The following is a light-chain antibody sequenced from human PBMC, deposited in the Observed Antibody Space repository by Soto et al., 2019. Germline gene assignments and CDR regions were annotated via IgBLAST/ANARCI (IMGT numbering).Light chain of an antibody. Sequence: DIHRTQSPSTLSASVGDRVTITCRASQSISIWLAWYQQKPGRAPNLLIYGTSSLESGVPTRFSGSGSGTEVTLTISSLQRDDFATYYCQHYNDKSWTFGQGTKVEIK. V-gene: IGKV1-5*03. J-gene: IGKJ1*01. CDR2: GTS. CDR3: QHYNDKSWT. CDR1: QSISIW.